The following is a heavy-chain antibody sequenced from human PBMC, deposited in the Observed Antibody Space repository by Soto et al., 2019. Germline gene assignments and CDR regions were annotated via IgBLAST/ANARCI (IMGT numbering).Heavy chain of an antibody. CDR3: ARDERIAVAGTDT. D-gene: IGHD6-19*01. J-gene: IGHJ5*02. Sequence: GGSLRLSCEASGFIFSNYAMTWVRQAAGKGLEWVSSISGPGGSTYYAATVQGRFTISRDNSKNTLFLQMHSLRADDTALYFCARDERIAVAGTDTWGQGILVTVS. V-gene: IGHV3-23*01. CDR1: GFIFSNYA. CDR2: ISGPGGST.